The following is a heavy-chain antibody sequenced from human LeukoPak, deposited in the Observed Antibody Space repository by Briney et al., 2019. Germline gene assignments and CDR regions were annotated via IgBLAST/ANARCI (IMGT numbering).Heavy chain of an antibody. D-gene: IGHD6-13*01. CDR3: ARGSSSWYFFDY. V-gene: IGHV3-21*01. CDR2: ISSSSSYI. CDR1: GFTLSSYS. Sequence: PGGSLRLSCAASGFTLSSYSMNWVRQAPGKGLEWVSFISSSSSYIYYADSVKGRFTISRDNARNSLYLQMNSLRVEDTAVYYCARGSSSWYFFDYWGQGTLVTVSS. J-gene: IGHJ4*02.